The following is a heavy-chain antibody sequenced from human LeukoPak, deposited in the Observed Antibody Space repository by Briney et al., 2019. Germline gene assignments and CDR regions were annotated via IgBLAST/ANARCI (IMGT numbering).Heavy chain of an antibody. CDR1: GFTFSSYG. Sequence: GGSLRLSCAASGFTFSSYGMHWVRQAPGKGLEWVAVISYDGSNKYYADSVKGRFTISRDNSKNTLYLQMNSLRAEDTAVYYCARELAYWGQGTLVTVSS. CDR3: ARELAY. J-gene: IGHJ4*02. V-gene: IGHV3-30*19. CDR2: ISYDGSNK.